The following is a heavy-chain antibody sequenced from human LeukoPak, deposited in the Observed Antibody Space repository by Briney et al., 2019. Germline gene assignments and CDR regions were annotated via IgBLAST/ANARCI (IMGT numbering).Heavy chain of an antibody. CDR2: ISAYNGHT. CDR1: GYTFTRYG. CDR3: ARTAEALRSKYYFDY. D-gene: IGHD4-17*01. J-gene: IGHJ4*02. V-gene: IGHV1-18*01. Sequence: ASVKVSCKASGYTFTRYGISWVRQAPGQRLEWMGWISAYNGHTNYTQKLQGRVTMTTDTSTSTAYMELRSLRSDDTAVYYCARTAEALRSKYYFDYWGQGTLVTVSS.